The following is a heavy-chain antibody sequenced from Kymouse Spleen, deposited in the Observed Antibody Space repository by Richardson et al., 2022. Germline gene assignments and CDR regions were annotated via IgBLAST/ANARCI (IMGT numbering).Heavy chain of an antibody. CDR2: IYHSGST. CDR1: GGSISSSNW. J-gene: IGHJ6*02. D-gene: IGHD6-6*01. Sequence: QVQLQESGPGLVKPSGTLSLTCAVSGGSISSSNWWSWVRQPPGKGLEWIGEIYHSGSTNYNPSLKSRVTISVDKSKNQFSLKLSSVTAADTAVYYCARDRGIAARPDYYYYGMDVWGQGTTVTVSS. V-gene: IGHV4-4*02. CDR3: ARDRGIAARPDYYYYGMDV.